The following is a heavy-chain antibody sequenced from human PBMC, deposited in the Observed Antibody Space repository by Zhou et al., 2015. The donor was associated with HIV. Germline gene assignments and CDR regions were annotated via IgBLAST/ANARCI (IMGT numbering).Heavy chain of an antibody. Sequence: QVQLVQSGAEVKKPGSSVKVSCKASGGTFSSYAISWVRQAPGQGLEWMGGIIPIFGTANYAQKFQGRVTITADESTSTAYMELSSLRSEDTAVYYCARGRNGVAVAGTWLDWFDPWGQGTLVTVSS. J-gene: IGHJ5*02. D-gene: IGHD6-19*01. V-gene: IGHV1-69*01. CDR1: GGTFSSYA. CDR2: IIPIFGTA. CDR3: ARGRNGVAVAGTWLDWFDP.